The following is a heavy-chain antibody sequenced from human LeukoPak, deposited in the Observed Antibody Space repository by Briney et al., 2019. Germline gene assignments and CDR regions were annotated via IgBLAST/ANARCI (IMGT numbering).Heavy chain of an antibody. V-gene: IGHV1-2*02. CDR1: GYTFTGYY. J-gene: IGHJ4*02. CDR3: ARGRNYVSFAY. D-gene: IGHD4-11*01. CDR2: INPNSGGT. Sequence: ASVKVSCNGSGYTFTGYYMHWVRHAPGQGLEWMGWINPNSGGTNYAQKGYGRDTMTRDTSISIAYMELSRLRSDDRAVYYCARGRNYVSFAYWGQGTLVTVSS.